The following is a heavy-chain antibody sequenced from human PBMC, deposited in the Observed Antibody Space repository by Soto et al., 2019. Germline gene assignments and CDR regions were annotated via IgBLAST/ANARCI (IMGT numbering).Heavy chain of an antibody. J-gene: IGHJ4*02. CDR3: TRDLEWFGELAFDY. CDR1: GFTFGDYA. V-gene: IGHV3-49*04. Sequence: GSLRLSCSASGFTFGDYAMSWVRQAPGKGLEWVGFIRSKAYGGTTEYAASVKGRFTISRDDSKSIAYLQMNSLKTEDTAVYYCTRDLEWFGELAFDYWGQGTLVTVSS. D-gene: IGHD3-10*01. CDR2: IRSKAYGGTT.